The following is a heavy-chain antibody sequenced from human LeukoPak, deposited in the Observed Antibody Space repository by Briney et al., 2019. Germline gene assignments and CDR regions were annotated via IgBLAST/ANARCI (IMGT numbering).Heavy chain of an antibody. Sequence: SETLSLTCTVSGGSISSYYWSWIRQPPGKGLEWIGYIHYSGSTNYNPSLKSRVTISVDTSKNQFSLKLTSVTAADTAVYYCATDSQWELPDYWGQGTLVTVSS. CDR1: GGSISSYY. D-gene: IGHD1-26*01. CDR3: ATDSQWELPDY. J-gene: IGHJ4*02. CDR2: IHYSGST. V-gene: IGHV4-59*01.